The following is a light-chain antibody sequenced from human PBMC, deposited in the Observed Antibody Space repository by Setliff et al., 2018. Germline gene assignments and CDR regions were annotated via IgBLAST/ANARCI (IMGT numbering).Light chain of an antibody. CDR2: DVS. CDR1: SSDVGGYNY. Sequence: QSALTQPASVSGSPGQSITISCTGTSSDVGGYNYVSWYQQHPGKAPKLMIYDVSKRPSGVSNRFSGSKSGNTASLTISGLQAEDEADYYCSSYTSSSTPYVFGTATKVTVL. CDR3: SSYTSSSTPYV. J-gene: IGLJ1*01. V-gene: IGLV2-14*01.